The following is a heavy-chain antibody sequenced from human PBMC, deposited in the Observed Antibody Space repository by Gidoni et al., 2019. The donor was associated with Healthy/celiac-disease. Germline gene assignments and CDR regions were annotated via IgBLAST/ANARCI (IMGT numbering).Heavy chain of an antibody. V-gene: IGHV4-59*01. J-gene: IGHJ4*02. CDR2: IYYSGST. Sequence: QVQLQESGPGLVKPSETLSLTCTVSGGSISSYDWSWIRQPPGKGLEWIGYIYYSGSTNYNPSLKSRVTISVDTSKNQFSLKLSSVTAADPAVYYCARNACGGDCYSILYYFDYWGQGTLVTVSS. D-gene: IGHD2-21*02. CDR3: ARNACGGDCYSILYYFDY. CDR1: GGSISSYD.